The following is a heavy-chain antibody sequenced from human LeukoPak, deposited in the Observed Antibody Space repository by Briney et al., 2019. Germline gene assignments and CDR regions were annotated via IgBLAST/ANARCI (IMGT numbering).Heavy chain of an antibody. V-gene: IGHV3-23*01. CDR2: ISGSGGST. CDR1: GFTFSSYA. CDR3: ARSFYGDYVPDY. J-gene: IGHJ4*02. Sequence: GGSLRLSCAASGFTFSSYAMSWVRQAPGKGLEWVSAISGSGGSTYYADSVKGRFTISRDNSKNTLYLQMNSLRAEDTAVYYCARSFYGDYVPDYWGQGTLVTVSS. D-gene: IGHD4-17*01.